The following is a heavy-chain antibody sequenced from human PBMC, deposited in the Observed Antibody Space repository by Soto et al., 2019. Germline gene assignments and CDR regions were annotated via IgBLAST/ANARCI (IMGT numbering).Heavy chain of an antibody. CDR3: AKFNCGGDCYPLLDY. Sequence: QVQLVESGGGVVQPGRSLRLSCAASGFTFSGYGMHWVRQAPGKGMEWVAVISYDGSNKYYADSVKGRFTISRDNSKNTLYLQMNSLRAEDTAVYYCAKFNCGGDCYPLLDYWGQGTLVTVSS. CDR2: ISYDGSNK. J-gene: IGHJ4*02. V-gene: IGHV3-30*18. D-gene: IGHD2-21*02. CDR1: GFTFSGYG.